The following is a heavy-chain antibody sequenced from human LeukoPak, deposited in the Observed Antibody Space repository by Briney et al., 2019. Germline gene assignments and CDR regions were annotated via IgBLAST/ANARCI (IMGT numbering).Heavy chain of an antibody. V-gene: IGHV3-48*03. Sequence: PGGSLRLSCAASGFTFSIYEVNWVRQAPGKGLEWLSHISDSGSTIHYADSVKGRFTISRDNSKNTLYLQMSGLRAEDTAVYYCAKDCSGGSCYSSWGQGTLVTVSS. CDR2: ISDSGSTI. CDR3: AKDCSGGSCYSS. CDR1: GFTFSIYE. J-gene: IGHJ4*02. D-gene: IGHD2-15*01.